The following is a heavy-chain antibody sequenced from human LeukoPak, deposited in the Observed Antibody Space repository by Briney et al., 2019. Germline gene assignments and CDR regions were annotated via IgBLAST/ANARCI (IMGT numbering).Heavy chain of an antibody. CDR2: IWYDGSNK. Sequence: GGSLRLSCAASGFTFSSYGMHWVRQAPGMGLEWVAVIWYDGSNKYYADSVKGRFTISRDNSKNTLYLQMNSLRAEDTAVYYCQSGFGAFDIWGQGTMVTVSS. D-gene: IGHD3-3*01. CDR3: QSGFGAFDI. V-gene: IGHV3-33*01. CDR1: GFTFSSYG. J-gene: IGHJ3*02.